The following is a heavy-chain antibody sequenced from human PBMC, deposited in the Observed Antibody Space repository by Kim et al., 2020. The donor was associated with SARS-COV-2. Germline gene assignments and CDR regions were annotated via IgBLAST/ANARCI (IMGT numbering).Heavy chain of an antibody. CDR2: INHSGST. D-gene: IGHD3-3*01. Sequence: SETLSLTCAVYGGSFSGYYWSWIRQPPGKGLEWIGEINHSGSTNYNPSLKSRVTISVDTSKNQFSLKLSSVTAADTAVYYCARRGLEWLFGRWFDPWGQG. J-gene: IGHJ5*02. V-gene: IGHV4-34*01. CDR1: GGSFSGYY. CDR3: ARRGLEWLFGRWFDP.